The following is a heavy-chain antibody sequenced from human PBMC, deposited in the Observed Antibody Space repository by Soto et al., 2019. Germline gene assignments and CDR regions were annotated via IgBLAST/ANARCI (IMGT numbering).Heavy chain of an antibody. Sequence: ASVKVSCKASGFTFTGHYIHWVRQAPGQGLEWMGWINPNSGGTSYAQKFQGRLTMTTDTSITTAYMELSRLSSDDTAMYYCARGSSTTPTSYGYLAYWGQGTLVTVSS. CDR3: ARGSSTTPTSYGYLAY. D-gene: IGHD4-17*01. CDR1: GFTFTGHY. J-gene: IGHJ4*02. CDR2: INPNSGGT. V-gene: IGHV1-2*02.